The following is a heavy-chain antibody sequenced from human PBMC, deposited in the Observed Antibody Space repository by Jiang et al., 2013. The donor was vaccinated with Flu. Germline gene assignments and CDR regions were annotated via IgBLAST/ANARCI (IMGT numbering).Heavy chain of an antibody. CDR3: ASAPRPVLRYFDWPLY. D-gene: IGHD3-9*01. CDR2: IYYSGST. CDR1: GGSISSSSYY. V-gene: IGHV4-39*07. Sequence: LLKPSETLSLTCTVSGGSISSSSYYWGWIRQPPGKGLEWIGSIYYSGSTYYNPSLKSRVTISVDTSKNQFSLKLSSVTAADTAVYYCASAPRPVLRYFDWPLYWGQGTLATVSS. J-gene: IGHJ4*02.